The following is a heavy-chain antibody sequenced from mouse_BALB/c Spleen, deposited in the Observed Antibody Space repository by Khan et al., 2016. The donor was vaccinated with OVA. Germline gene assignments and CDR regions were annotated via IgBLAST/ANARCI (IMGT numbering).Heavy chain of an antibody. CDR1: GFTFSSYS. Sequence: DVQLVESGGDLVKPGGSLKLSCAASGFTFSSYSMSWVRQTPDKRLEWVATISSDGDYTYFPDSVKGRFTISRDNAKNTLNLQMRSLKSEDTALYYCASHLTGSFAYWGQGTLVTVSA. V-gene: IGHV5-6*01. D-gene: IGHD4-1*01. J-gene: IGHJ3*01. CDR2: ISSDGDYT. CDR3: ASHLTGSFAY.